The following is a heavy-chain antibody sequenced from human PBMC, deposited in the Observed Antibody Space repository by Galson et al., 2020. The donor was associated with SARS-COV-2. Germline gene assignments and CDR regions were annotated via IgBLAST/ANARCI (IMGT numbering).Heavy chain of an antibody. Sequence: GGSLRLSCAASGFPFSNYAMSWVRQAPGKGLEWVSIITGSGGTTYYADSTKDRFTISRDNSKNTLYQQINSLGTEDTAVYSCAKVSYFDSSPRYYFDRWGQGALVTVSS. D-gene: IGHD3-22*01. CDR2: ITGSGGTT. CDR1: GFPFSNYA. V-gene: IGHV3-23*01. CDR3: AKVSYFDSSPRYYFDR. J-gene: IGHJ4*02.